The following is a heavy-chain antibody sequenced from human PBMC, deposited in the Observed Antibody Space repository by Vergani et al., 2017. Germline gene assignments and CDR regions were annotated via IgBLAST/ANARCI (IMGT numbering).Heavy chain of an antibody. J-gene: IGHJ6*02. CDR2: LYYSGST. Sequence: QVQLQESGPGLVKPSETLSLTCTVSGGSISSYYWSWIRQPPGKGLEWIGYLYYSGSTNYNPSLKSRVTISVDTSKNQFSLKLSSVTAADTAVYYCARDPGQLGSEPFDYYYYYGMDVWGQGTTVTVSS. CDR1: GGSISSYY. CDR3: ARDPGQLGSEPFDYYYYYGMDV. D-gene: IGHD5-18*01. V-gene: IGHV4-59*01.